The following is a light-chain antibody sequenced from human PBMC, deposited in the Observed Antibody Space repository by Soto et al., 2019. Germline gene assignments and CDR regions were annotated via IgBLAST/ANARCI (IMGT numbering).Light chain of an antibody. V-gene: IGLV2-11*01. CDR1: SYDVGGYNY. Sequence: QSALTQPRSVSGSPGQSVTISCTGTSYDVGGYNYVSWYQQHPGKAPTLMIFDVTKRPSGVPDRFSGSRSGNTASLTISGLQAEDEADYYCCSYAGGDVVFGGGTKLTVL. CDR2: DVT. J-gene: IGLJ2*01. CDR3: CSYAGGDVV.